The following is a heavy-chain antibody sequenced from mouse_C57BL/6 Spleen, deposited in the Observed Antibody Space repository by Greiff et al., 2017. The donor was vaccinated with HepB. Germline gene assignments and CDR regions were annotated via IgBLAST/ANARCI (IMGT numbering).Heavy chain of an antibody. Sequence: EVKVVESGGDLVKPGGSLKLSCAASGFTFSSYGMSWVRQTPDKRLEWVATISSGGSYTYYPDSVKGRFTISRDKTKNTLYLPMSSLKSEDTAMYYCARPTGTEYFDYWCQGTTLTVSS. CDR3: ARPTGTEYFDY. CDR1: GFTFSSYG. J-gene: IGHJ2*01. D-gene: IGHD4-1*02. V-gene: IGHV5-6*01. CDR2: ISSGGSYT.